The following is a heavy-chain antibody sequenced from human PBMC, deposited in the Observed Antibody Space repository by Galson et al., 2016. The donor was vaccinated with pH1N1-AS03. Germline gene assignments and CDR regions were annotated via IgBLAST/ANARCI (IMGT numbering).Heavy chain of an antibody. CDR2: INPSDGNT. CDR1: GYTFTSYY. D-gene: IGHD4/OR15-4a*01. J-gene: IGHJ6*02. V-gene: IGHV1-46*01. Sequence: SVKVSCKASGYTFTSYYIHWVRQAPRQGREWMGIINPSDGNTNYAQRFQGRVTMTRDTSTSTVYMELSSLRSDDTAVYYCARVSAGLTGYYYAMDVWGQGTTVTVSS. CDR3: ARVSAGLTGYYYAMDV.